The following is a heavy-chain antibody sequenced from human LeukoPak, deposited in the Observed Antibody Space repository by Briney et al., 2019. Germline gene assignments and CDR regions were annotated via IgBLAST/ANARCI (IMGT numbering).Heavy chain of an antibody. D-gene: IGHD4-17*01. CDR1: GYTFTSYG. CDR2: IIPIFGTA. CDR3: ARARTPETTVTTFDY. V-gene: IGHV1-69*13. Sequence: ASVKVSCTASGYTFTSYGISWVRQAPGQGLEWMGGIIPIFGTANYAQKFQGRVTITADESTSTAYMELSSLRSEDTAVYYCARARTPETTVTTFDYWGQGTLVTVSS. J-gene: IGHJ4*02.